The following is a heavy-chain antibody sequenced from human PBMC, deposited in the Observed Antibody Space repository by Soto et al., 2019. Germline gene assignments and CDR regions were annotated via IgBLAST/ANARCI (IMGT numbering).Heavy chain of an antibody. CDR3: AKGRGGSGSLTPRVDF. J-gene: IGHJ4*02. CDR1: GFTFSSYA. D-gene: IGHD3-10*01. Sequence: GGSLRLSCAASGFTFSSYAMSWVRQAPGKGLEWVSAISGSGGSTCYADSVKGRFTISRDSSKNTLYLQMSSLRAEDTAVYYCAKGRGGSGSLTPRVDFWGQGTLVT. V-gene: IGHV3-23*01. CDR2: ISGSGGST.